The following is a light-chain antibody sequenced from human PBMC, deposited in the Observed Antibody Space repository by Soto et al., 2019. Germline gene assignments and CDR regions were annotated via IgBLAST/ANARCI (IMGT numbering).Light chain of an antibody. CDR1: QSVDSNF. Sequence: EIVLTQSPGTLSLSPGDRATLSCRASQSVDSNFLAWYQKKPGQAPSLLIYGASSRATDTPGIFSGSGSGTDFPLTISRLEPGDFAVYYCQQYGTSPRTFGQGTKVEIK. J-gene: IGKJ1*01. CDR2: GAS. V-gene: IGKV3-20*01. CDR3: QQYGTSPRT.